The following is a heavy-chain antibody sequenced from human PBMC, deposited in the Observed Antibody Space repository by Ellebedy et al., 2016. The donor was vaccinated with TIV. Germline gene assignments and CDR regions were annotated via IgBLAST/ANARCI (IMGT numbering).Heavy chain of an antibody. Sequence: GESLKISCAASGFNFSNAWMSWVRQAPGKGLEWVAHIKTDGSETYYMDSVKGRFTISRENAKNALFLQMDGLRVDDSAVYYCVGFGVFNLWGQGAPVTVSS. CDR2: IKTDGSET. CDR1: GFNFSNAW. CDR3: VGFGVFNL. D-gene: IGHD3-3*01. J-gene: IGHJ5*02. V-gene: IGHV3-7*01.